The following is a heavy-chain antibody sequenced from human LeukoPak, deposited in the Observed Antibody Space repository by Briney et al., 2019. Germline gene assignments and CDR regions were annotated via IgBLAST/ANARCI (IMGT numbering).Heavy chain of an antibody. J-gene: IGHJ4*02. V-gene: IGHV3-23*01. CDR3: AKGLSYSSSWY. D-gene: IGHD6-13*01. CDR2: LSNDAVKT. Sequence: PGGSLRLSCTASGFTFSNYAMSWVRQAPGKGLEWVSSLSNDAVKTYYADSVKGRFTISRDNSKNTLYLQMNSLRAEDTAVYYCAKGLSYSSSWYWGQGTLVTVPS. CDR1: GFTFSNYA.